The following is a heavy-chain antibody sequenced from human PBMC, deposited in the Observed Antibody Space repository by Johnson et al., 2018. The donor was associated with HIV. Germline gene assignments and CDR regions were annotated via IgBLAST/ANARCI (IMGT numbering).Heavy chain of an antibody. CDR1: GSTFSDYY. D-gene: IGHD2-21*02. CDR2: ISGSGGTI. V-gene: IGHV3-11*04. CDR3: TRGGGAYCGDDCLRTFDI. J-gene: IGHJ3*02. Sequence: HVQLVESGGDLVKAGGSLRLSCAASGSTFSDYYMSWIRQAPGKGLEWVSYISGSGGTIYYADSVKGRFRISRDNSKNTVYLQMNSLTADDTAVYYCTRGGGAYCGDDCLRTFDIWGQGTMVTASS.